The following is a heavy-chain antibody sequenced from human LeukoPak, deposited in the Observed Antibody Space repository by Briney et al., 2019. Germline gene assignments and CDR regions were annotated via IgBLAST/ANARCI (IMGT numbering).Heavy chain of an antibody. Sequence: SETLSLTCTVSGGSISSYYWSWIRQPPGKGLEWIGYIYYSGSTNYNPSLKSRVTISVDTSKNQFSLKLSSVTAADTAVYYCARHKWIYGSGSPDYWFDPWGQGTLVTVSS. V-gene: IGHV4-59*08. CDR2: IYYSGST. CDR3: ARHKWIYGSGSPDYWFDP. D-gene: IGHD3-10*01. CDR1: GGSISSYY. J-gene: IGHJ5*02.